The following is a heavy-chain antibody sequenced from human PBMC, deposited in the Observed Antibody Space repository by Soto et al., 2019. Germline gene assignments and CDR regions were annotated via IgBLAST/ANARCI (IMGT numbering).Heavy chain of an antibody. V-gene: IGHV1-18*01. CDR3: ARVVDYGDLIYYYYYYMDV. CDR2: ISAYNGNT. CDR1: GYTFTSYG. J-gene: IGHJ6*03. D-gene: IGHD4-17*01. Sequence: GASVKVSCKASGYTFTSYGISWVRQAPGQGLERMGWISAYNGNTNYAQKLQGRVTMTTDTSTSTAYMELRSLRSDDTAVYYCARVVDYGDLIYYYYYYMDVWGKGTTVTVSS.